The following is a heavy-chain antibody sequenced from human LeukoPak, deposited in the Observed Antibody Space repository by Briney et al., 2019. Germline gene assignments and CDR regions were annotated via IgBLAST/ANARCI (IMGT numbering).Heavy chain of an antibody. CDR3: ARQYSGYDYYFDY. J-gene: IGHJ4*02. CDR2: IYPGDSDT. CDR1: GYRFTNYW. V-gene: IGHV5-51*01. D-gene: IGHD5-12*01. Sequence: GESLKISCKGSGYRFTNYWIGWVRQMPGKGLEWMGIIYPGDSDTRYSPSFQGQVTISADKPISTAYLQWSSLKASDTAMYYCARQYSGYDYYFDYWGQGTLVTVSS.